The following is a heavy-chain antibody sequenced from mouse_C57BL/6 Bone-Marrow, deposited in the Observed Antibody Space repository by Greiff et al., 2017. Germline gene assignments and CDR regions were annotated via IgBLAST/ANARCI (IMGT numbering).Heavy chain of an antibody. CDR3: ARPNYYYGSSYLDY. D-gene: IGHD1-1*01. CDR2: ISSGGSYT. Sequence: EVKLMESGGDLVKPGGSLKLSCEASGFTFSSYGMSWVRQTPDKRLEWVATISSGGSYTYYPDSMKGRFTISRDNAKNTLYLQMSILKSEDTAMYYCARPNYYYGSSYLDYWGQGTTLTVSS. CDR1: GFTFSSYG. V-gene: IGHV5-6*01. J-gene: IGHJ2*01.